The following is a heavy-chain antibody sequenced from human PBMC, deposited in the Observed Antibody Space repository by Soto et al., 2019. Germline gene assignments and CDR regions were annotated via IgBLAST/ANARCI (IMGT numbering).Heavy chain of an antibody. V-gene: IGHV3-74*01. CDR1: GFTFSNFW. J-gene: IGHJ4*02. CDR2: INTDGSVT. Sequence: GGSLRLSCAGSGFTFSNFWMHWVRQAPGKGLVRVARINTDGSVTSHADSVKGRFTISRDNAKSTLYLQMNSLREEDSAMYYCARQTGLGATNYWGQGTLVTVSS. D-gene: IGHD1-26*01. CDR3: ARQTGLGATNY.